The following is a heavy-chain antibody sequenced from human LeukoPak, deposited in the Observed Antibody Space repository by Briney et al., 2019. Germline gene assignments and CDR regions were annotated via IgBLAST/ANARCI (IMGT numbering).Heavy chain of an antibody. CDR1: GYTFTSYG. J-gene: IGHJ5*02. D-gene: IGHD1-1*01. V-gene: IGHV1-18*01. Sequence: ASVKVSCKASGYTFTSYGISWVRQAPGQGLEWMGWISAYNGNTNYAQKLQGRVTMTTDTSTSTAYMELRSLRSDDTSVYYCARDGMRTTPAYNWFDPWGQGTLVTVSS. CDR3: ARDGMRTTPAYNWFDP. CDR2: ISAYNGNT.